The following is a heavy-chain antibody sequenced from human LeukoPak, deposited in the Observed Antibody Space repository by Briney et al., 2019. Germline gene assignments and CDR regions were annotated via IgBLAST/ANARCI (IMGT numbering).Heavy chain of an antibody. V-gene: IGHV3-30*18. J-gene: IGHJ4*02. D-gene: IGHD4-17*01. Sequence: GGSLRLSCAASGFTFSSYGMHWVRQAPGKGLEWVAVISYDGSNKYYADSVKGRFTISRDNSKNTLHLQMNSLRAEDTAVYYCAKPRGRWTTVTTAFDYWGQGTLVTVSS. CDR3: AKPRGRWTTVTTAFDY. CDR1: GFTFSSYG. CDR2: ISYDGSNK.